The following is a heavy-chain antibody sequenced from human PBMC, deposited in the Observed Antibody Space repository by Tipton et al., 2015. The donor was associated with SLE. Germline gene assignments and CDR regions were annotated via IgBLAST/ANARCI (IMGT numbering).Heavy chain of an antibody. D-gene: IGHD4-17*01. CDR2: IYYSGST. CDR1: GGSISSGSYY. CDR3: ARDGRSGDPRDY. J-gene: IGHJ4*02. V-gene: IGHV4-39*07. Sequence: TLSLTCTVSGGSISSGSYYWSWIRQPAGKGLEWIGSIYYSGSTYYNPSLKSRVTISVDTSKNQFSLKLTSVTAADTAVYYCARDGRSGDPRDYWGQGTLVTVSS.